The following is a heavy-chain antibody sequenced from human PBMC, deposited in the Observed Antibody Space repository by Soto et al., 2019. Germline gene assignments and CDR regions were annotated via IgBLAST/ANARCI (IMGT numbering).Heavy chain of an antibody. D-gene: IGHD6-25*01. Sequence: ASVTVYCTAAGYTFTRYYMHWGRHATGQGLEWMGWMNPISGNTGYAQKFQGRVTMTRNTSITTAYMELSSLRSNDTAVYYCARRKERSGPYYLDSWGQGTLVTVSS. V-gene: IGHV1-8*01. CDR1: GYTFTRYY. J-gene: IGHJ4*02. CDR3: ARRKERSGPYYLDS. CDR2: MNPISGNT.